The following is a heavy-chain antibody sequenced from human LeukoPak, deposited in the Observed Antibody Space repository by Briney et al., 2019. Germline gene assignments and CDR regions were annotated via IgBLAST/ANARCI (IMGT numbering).Heavy chain of an antibody. D-gene: IGHD3-10*01. CDR2: ITPIFGIP. J-gene: IGHJ3*02. Sequence: ASVKVSCKASGGTFSRYAISWVRQAPGQGLEWMGGITPIFGIPNYAQKFQGRVTITADESTSTAYMELSSLRSEDTAVYYCARRYYYGSGHAFDIWGQGTMVTVSS. CDR1: GGTFSRYA. CDR3: ARRYYYGSGHAFDI. V-gene: IGHV1-69*13.